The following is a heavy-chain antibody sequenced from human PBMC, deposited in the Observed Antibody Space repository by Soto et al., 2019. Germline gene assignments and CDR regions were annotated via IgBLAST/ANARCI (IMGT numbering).Heavy chain of an antibody. CDR1: GDSMNSHY. CDR2: VYFTGST. D-gene: IGHD6-13*01. Sequence: PSETLSLTCTVTGDSMNSHYWSWLRQPPGKALEWTGYVYFTGSTNYSPSLESRLTILVDTSKNQFSLKLTSVIAADTAVYYCARYSSSWSKYVQHWGRGTLVTVSS. J-gene: IGHJ1*01. V-gene: IGHV4-59*08. CDR3: ARYSSSWSKYVQH.